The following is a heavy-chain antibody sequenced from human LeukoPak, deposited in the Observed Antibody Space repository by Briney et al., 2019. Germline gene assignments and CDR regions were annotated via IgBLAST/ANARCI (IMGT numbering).Heavy chain of an antibody. J-gene: IGHJ4*02. D-gene: IGHD5-12*01. CDR1: GFTFSDHY. Sequence: GGSLRLSCAASGFTFSDHYMGWIRQAPGKGLEWVSYITNNGGNMFYSESVKGRFTISRDNAKNSLYLQMNSLRAEDTAVYYCARAREFATSDYWGQGTLVTVSS. V-gene: IGHV3-11*04. CDR2: ITNNGGNM. CDR3: ARAREFATSDY.